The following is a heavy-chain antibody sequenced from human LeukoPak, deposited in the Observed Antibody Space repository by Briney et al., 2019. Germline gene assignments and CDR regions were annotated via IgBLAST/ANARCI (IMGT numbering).Heavy chain of an antibody. CDR2: IYYSGST. CDR3: ARVPTVTFFDY. CDR1: GYSISSGYY. J-gene: IGHJ4*02. V-gene: IGHV4-38-2*02. Sequence: SETLSLTCTVSGYSISSGYYWGWLRQPPGRGLEWIGTIYYSGSTYQNPSLKSRVTISVDTSKNQFSLKLSSVTAADTAVYYCARVPTVTFFDYWGQGTLVTVSS. D-gene: IGHD4-17*01.